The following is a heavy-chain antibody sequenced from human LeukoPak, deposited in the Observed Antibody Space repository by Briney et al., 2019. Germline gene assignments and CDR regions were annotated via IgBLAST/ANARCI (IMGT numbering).Heavy chain of an antibody. CDR1: GFTFSSYW. V-gene: IGHV3-74*01. J-gene: IGHJ4*02. D-gene: IGHD6-6*01. CDR2: INSDGSST. CDR3: AREGQQLATSLDY. Sequence: PGGSLRLSCAASGFTFSSYWMHWVRQAPGKGLVWVSRINSDGSSTSYADSVKGRFTISRDNAKNSLYLQMNSLRAEDTAVYYCAREGQQLATSLDYWGQGTLVTVSS.